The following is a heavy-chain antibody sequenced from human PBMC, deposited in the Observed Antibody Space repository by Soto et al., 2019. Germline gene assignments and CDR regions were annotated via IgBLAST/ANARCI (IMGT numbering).Heavy chain of an antibody. CDR1: GFTFTTYA. V-gene: IGHV3-23*01. Sequence: EVQLLESGGDLVQPGGSLRLSCVASGFTFTTYAMSWVRQAPDKGLEWVSSVGRSGDDTYYADSVKGRLTISRDNSKNTLYLQMNSLRGEDTAVDYCAFPYHCDSWGKGTLVTVSS. J-gene: IGHJ4*02. CDR3: AFPYHCDS. CDR2: VGRSGDDT.